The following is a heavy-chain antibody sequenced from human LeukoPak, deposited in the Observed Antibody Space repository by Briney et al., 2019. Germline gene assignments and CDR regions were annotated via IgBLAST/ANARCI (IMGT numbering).Heavy chain of an antibody. D-gene: IGHD5-24*01. J-gene: IGHJ4*02. CDR2: INHSGST. CDR1: GGSFSGYY. CDR3: ARGRGYNSFDY. Sequence: SETLSLTCAVYGGSFSGYYWSWIRQPPGKGLEWIGEINHSGSTNYNPSLKSRVTISVDTSKNQFSLKLTSVPAADTAVYYCARGRGYNSFDYWGQGSLVTDSS. V-gene: IGHV4-34*01.